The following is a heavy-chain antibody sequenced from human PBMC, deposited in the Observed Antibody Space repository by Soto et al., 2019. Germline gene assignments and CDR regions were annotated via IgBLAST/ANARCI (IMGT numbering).Heavy chain of an antibody. CDR2: INDRGCTT. D-gene: IGHD3-3*01. V-gene: IGHV3-23*01. J-gene: IGHJ6*02. CDR3: AKEGFNTFFGVVTGYYYYYGMDV. CDR1: GFTFSTYA. Sequence: PGGSLRLSCAASGFTFSTYAMSWVRQAPGKGLEWVSCINDRGCTTWYADSVKGRLTISRDNSKNTVYLQMNSLRAEDTAVYYCAKEGFNTFFGVVTGYYYYYGMDVWGQGTTVTVSS.